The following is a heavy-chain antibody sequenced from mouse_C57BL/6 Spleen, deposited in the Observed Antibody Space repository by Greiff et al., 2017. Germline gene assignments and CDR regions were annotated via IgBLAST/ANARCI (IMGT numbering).Heavy chain of an antibody. V-gene: IGHV1-59*01. CDR1: GYTFTSYW. D-gene: IGHD1-1*01. Sequence: QVQLQQPGAELVRPGTSVKLSCKASGYTFTSYWMHWVKQRPGQGLEWIGVIDPSDSYTNYNQKFKGKATLTVDTSSSTAYMQLSSLTSEDSAVYYCARGGVYYGSSYYWYFDVWGTGTTVTVSS. CDR3: ARGGVYYGSSYYWYFDV. J-gene: IGHJ1*03. CDR2: IDPSDSYT.